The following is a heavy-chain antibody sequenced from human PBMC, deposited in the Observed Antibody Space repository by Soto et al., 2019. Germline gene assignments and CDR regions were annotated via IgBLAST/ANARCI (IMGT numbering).Heavy chain of an antibody. CDR2: ISAYNGNT. CDR3: ACGYSYGIYYYYGMDV. J-gene: IGHJ6*02. D-gene: IGHD5-18*01. Sequence: GASVKVSCKASGYTFTSYGISWVRQAPGQGLEWMGWISAYNGNTNYAQKLQGRVTMTTDTSTSTAYMELRSLRSDDTAVYYCACGYSYGIYYYYGMDVWGQGTTVTVSS. CDR1: GYTFTSYG. V-gene: IGHV1-18*04.